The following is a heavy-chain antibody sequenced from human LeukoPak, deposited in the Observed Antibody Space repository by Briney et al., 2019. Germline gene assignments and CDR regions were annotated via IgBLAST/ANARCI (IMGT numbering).Heavy chain of an antibody. V-gene: IGHV3-43*02. CDR2: TSGDGITT. J-gene: IGHJ4*02. CDR3: ARDHVYGGADY. CDR1: GFTFHNYA. D-gene: IGHD5/OR15-5a*01. Sequence: GGSLRLSCAASGFTFHNYAIHWVHQAPGKGLEWVSLTSGDGITTYFADSVKGRFTISRDNSKSSLFLQMNSLRTEDTALYYCARDHVYGGADYWGQGTLVTVSS.